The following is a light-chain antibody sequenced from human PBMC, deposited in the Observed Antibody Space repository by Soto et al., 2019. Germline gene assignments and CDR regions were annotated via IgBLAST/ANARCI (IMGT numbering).Light chain of an antibody. CDR1: QSISGW. CDR3: LQSNSYPWT. CDR2: KAS. Sequence: DIQTTQSPSTLSASVGDRVTITCRASQSISGWLAWYQQKPGKAPNLLIYKASTLESGVPSRFSGSGSGTEFTLTISSLQPDDFATYYCLQSNSYPWTFGQGTKVDIK. J-gene: IGKJ1*01. V-gene: IGKV1-5*03.